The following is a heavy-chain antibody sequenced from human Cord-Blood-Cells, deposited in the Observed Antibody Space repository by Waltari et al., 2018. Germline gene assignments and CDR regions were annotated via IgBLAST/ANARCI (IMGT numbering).Heavy chain of an antibody. J-gene: IGHJ6*03. CDR2: IYDSGST. D-gene: IGHD6-13*01. CDR1: GGSISSGGYS. CDR3: ARAAWCRSWNYYYYYYMDV. V-gene: IGHV4-31*03. Sequence: QVQLQESGPGLVKPSQTLSLTCTVSGGSISSGGYSWSWIRQHPGKGLEWIGYIYDSGSTYYNPSLKRRVTRSVDTSKNQFSLKLSSVTAADTAVYYCARAAWCRSWNYYYYYYMDVWGKGTTVTVSS.